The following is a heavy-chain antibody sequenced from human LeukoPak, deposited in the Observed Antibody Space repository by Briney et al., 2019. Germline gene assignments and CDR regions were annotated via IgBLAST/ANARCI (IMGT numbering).Heavy chain of an antibody. V-gene: IGHV4-39*07. CDR2: IYYSGST. CDR3: ARARRSGGTTNFDY. J-gene: IGHJ4*02. D-gene: IGHD1-1*01. CDR1: GGSISSSSYY. Sequence: SETLSLTCTVSGGSISSSSYYWGWIRQPPGKGLEWIGSIYYSGSTYYNPSLESRVTISVDTSKNQFSLKLSSVTAADTAVYYCARARRSGGTTNFDYWGQGTLVTVSS.